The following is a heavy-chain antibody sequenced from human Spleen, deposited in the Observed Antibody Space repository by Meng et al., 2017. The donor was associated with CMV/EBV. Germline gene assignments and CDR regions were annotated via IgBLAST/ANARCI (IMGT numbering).Heavy chain of an antibody. J-gene: IGHJ3*02. D-gene: IGHD2-2*01. V-gene: IGHV4-59*01. CDR2: IYYSGST. CDR1: GGSISSYY. CDR3: GRDRWVFDCSSTSCYHNAFDI. Sequence: SETLSLTCTVPGGSISSYYWSWIRQPPGKGLEWIGYIYYSGSTNYNPSRKSRVTISVDTSKNQCSLKLISVTAADTAVYYCGRDRWVFDCSSTSCYHNAFDIWGQGTMVTVSS.